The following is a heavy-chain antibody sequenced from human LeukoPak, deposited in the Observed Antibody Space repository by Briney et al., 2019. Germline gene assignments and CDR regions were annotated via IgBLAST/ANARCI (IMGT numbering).Heavy chain of an antibody. Sequence: GRSLRLSCAASGFTFSSYAMSWVRQAPGKGLEGVSAISGSGGSTYYADSVKGRFTISRDNSKNTLYLQMNSLRAEDTAVYYCARVVDTAMVGMAFDYWGQGTLVTVSS. CDR2: ISGSGGST. J-gene: IGHJ4*02. D-gene: IGHD5-18*01. CDR1: GFTFSSYA. CDR3: ARVVDTAMVGMAFDY. V-gene: IGHV3-23*01.